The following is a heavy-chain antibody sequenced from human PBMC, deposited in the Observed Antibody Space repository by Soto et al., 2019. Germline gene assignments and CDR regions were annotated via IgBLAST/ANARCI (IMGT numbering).Heavy chain of an antibody. CDR3: GRARSAAMVTSDY. D-gene: IGHD5-18*01. CDR1: GYSFSDYG. V-gene: IGHV1-18*01. J-gene: IGHJ4*02. Sequence: QVQLVQSGPEVKKPGASVKVSCKASGYSFSDYGVTWVRQSPGQGLQWMGWIRAYNDDRNYAQNFQDRITMTTDTSTSTAYVELRSLRSDDTAVYFCGRARSAAMVTSDYWGQGTLVTVSS. CDR2: IRAYNDDR.